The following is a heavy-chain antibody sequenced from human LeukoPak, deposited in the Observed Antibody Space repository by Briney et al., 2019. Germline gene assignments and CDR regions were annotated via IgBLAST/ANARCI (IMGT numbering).Heavy chain of an antibody. CDR3: ARGMISLYYYGMDV. V-gene: IGHV4-59*08. J-gene: IGHJ6*02. CDR2: IYYSGST. D-gene: IGHD3-22*01. CDR1: GGSISSYY. Sequence: SETLSLTCTVSGGSISSYYWSWIRQPPGKGLEWIGYIYYSGSTNYNPSLESRVTISVDTSKNQFSLKLSSVTAADTAVYYCARGMISLYYYGMDVWGQGTTVTVSS.